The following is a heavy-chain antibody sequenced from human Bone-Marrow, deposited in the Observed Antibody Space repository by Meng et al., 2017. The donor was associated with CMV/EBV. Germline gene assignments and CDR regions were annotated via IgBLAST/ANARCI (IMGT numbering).Heavy chain of an antibody. CDR1: GGSFSGYY. CDR3: MRKSRLRGWFDP. V-gene: IGHV4-34*01. D-gene: IGHD4-17*01. CDR2: NNHTGST. J-gene: IGHJ5*02. Sequence: SETLSLTCAVYGGSFSGYYWTWIRHPPGKGMEWIGENNHTGSTNYNPSPKSRITISVDTSKSQFSLNLNSVTAADTAVYYCMRKSRLRGWFDPWGQGTLVTVSS.